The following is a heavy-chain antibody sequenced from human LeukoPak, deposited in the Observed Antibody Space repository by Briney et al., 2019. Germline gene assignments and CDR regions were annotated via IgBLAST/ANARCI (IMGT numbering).Heavy chain of an antibody. CDR3: ARAGSTSRDYYYYMDV. Sequence: PSETLSLTCAVYGGSFSGYHWSWIRQPPGKGLEWIGEINHSGSTNYNPSLKSRVTISVDTSKNQFSLKLSSVTAADTAVYYCARAGSTSRDYYYYMDVWGKGTTVTVSS. D-gene: IGHD2-2*01. CDR1: GGSFSGYH. J-gene: IGHJ6*03. V-gene: IGHV4-34*01. CDR2: INHSGST.